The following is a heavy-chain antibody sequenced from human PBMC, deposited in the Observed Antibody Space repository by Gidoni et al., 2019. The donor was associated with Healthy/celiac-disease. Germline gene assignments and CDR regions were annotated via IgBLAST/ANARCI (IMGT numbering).Heavy chain of an antibody. CDR3: ARADTSFGVVSHFDY. Sequence: QVQLQESGPGLVKPSQTLSLTCTVSGGSISSGGYYWSWIRQHPGKCLEWIGYIYYSGSTYYNPSLKSRVTIPVDRSKNQFSLKLSSVTAADTAVYYCARADTSFGVVSHFDYWGQGTLVTVSS. J-gene: IGHJ4*02. V-gene: IGHV4-31*03. D-gene: IGHD3-3*01. CDR2: IYYSGST. CDR1: GGSISSGGYY.